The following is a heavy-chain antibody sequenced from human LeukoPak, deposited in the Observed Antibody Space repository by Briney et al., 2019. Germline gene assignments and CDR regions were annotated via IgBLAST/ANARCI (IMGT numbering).Heavy chain of an antibody. J-gene: IGHJ6*02. D-gene: IGHD1-14*01. Sequence: ASVKVSCKASGYTFTGYYMHWVRQAPGQGLEWMGWINPNSGGANYAQKFQGRVTMTRDTPISTAYMELSRLRSDDTAVYYCAREVATVGYGMDVWGQGTTVTVSS. CDR1: GYTFTGYY. V-gene: IGHV1-2*02. CDR2: INPNSGGA. CDR3: AREVATVGYGMDV.